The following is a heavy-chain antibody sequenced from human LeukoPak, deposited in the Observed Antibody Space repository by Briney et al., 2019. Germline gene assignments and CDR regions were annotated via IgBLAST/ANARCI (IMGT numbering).Heavy chain of an antibody. D-gene: IGHD4-17*01. CDR1: GFTVSSNY. CDR3: ARDSPDYGDYPKYFDL. J-gene: IGHJ2*01. CDR2: IYSGGST. Sequence: GGSLRLSCAASGFTVSSNYMSWVRQAPGKGLEWVSVIYSGGSTYYADSVKGRFTISRDNSKNTLYLQMNSLRAEDTAVYYCARDSPDYGDYPKYFDLWGRGTLVTVSS. V-gene: IGHV3-66*01.